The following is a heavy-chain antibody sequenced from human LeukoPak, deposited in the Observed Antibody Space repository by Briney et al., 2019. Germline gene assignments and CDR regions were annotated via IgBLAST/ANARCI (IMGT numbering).Heavy chain of an antibody. CDR2: ISSSSSYI. D-gene: IGHD3-10*01. Sequence: GGSLRLSCAASGFTSSSYSMNWVRQAPGKGLEWVSSISSSSSYIYYADSVKGRFTISRDNAKNSLYLQMNSLRAEDTAVYYCARARVRGVIRYFDYWGQGTLVTVSS. CDR1: GFTSSSYS. J-gene: IGHJ4*02. V-gene: IGHV3-21*01. CDR3: ARARVRGVIRYFDY.